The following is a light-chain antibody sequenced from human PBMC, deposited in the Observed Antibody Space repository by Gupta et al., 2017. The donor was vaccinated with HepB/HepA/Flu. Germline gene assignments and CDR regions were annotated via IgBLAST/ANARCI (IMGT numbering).Light chain of an antibody. CDR1: QSISTY. CDR3: QQGSNWPPWT. Sequence: EIVLTQSPTTLPVSPGERATLSCRASQSISTYLAWSQQKPGQAPRLLIYEASNRATGVPARFSGSGSGTDFTLSISSLEPEDFAVYYCQQGSNWPPWTFGQGTKVEIK. V-gene: IGKV3-11*01. CDR2: EAS. J-gene: IGKJ1*01.